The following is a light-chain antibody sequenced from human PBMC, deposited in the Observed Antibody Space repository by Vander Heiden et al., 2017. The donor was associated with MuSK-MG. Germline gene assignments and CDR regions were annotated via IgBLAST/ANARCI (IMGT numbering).Light chain of an antibody. Sequence: DIQMTQSPSSLSASVGDRVTITCRASQSISSYLNWYQLKPGKAPKLLIYAASSLQSGVPSRFSGSGSGADFTLTFSSLQPEDCATYYCQQTDSTPWTFGQGTKVEIK. CDR3: QQTDSTPWT. CDR1: QSISSY. J-gene: IGKJ1*01. CDR2: AAS. V-gene: IGKV1-39*01.